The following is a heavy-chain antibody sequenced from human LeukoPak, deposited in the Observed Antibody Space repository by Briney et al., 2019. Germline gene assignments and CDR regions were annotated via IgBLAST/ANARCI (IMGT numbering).Heavy chain of an antibody. CDR1: GFTFRNYG. V-gene: IGHV3-30*18. CDR2: ISYDETKK. D-gene: IGHD7-27*01. J-gene: IGHJ2*01. Sequence: PGKSLRLSCAASGFTFRNYGMHWVRQAPAKGLEWVAVISYDETKKYFADSVKGRFTISRDNSKNTVSLQMNSLRPEDTAVYYCAKDGDGWYFDLWGRGTPVIVSS. CDR3: AKDGDGWYFDL.